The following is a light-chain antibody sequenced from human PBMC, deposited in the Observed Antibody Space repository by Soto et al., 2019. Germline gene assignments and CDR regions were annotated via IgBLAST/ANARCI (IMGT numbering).Light chain of an antibody. Sequence: QPVLTQPRSVSGSPGQSVTISCTGTDIDVAGYTYVSWYQQHPGRAPKLMIYEVSKRPSGVPNRFSGSKSGYTASLTISGLQADDEADYYCCSYAGSYTFHVFGTGTKVTVL. CDR3: CSYAGSYTFHV. J-gene: IGLJ1*01. V-gene: IGLV2-11*01. CDR1: DIDVAGYTY. CDR2: EVS.